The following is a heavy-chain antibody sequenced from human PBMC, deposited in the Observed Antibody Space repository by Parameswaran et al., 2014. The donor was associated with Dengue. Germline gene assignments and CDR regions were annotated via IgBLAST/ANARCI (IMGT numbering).Heavy chain of an antibody. Sequence: WIRQPQEGLEYVSAISGSGGSTFYGSSVKGRVSISRDNSKDTLYLQMDSLRTEDTAVYYCARVDCSAHGCYAGPFDRWGQGTLVTVSS. J-gene: IGHJ4*02. D-gene: IGHD2-2*01. CDR2: ISGSGGST. CDR3: ARVDCSAHGCYAGPFDR. V-gene: IGHV3-64*01.